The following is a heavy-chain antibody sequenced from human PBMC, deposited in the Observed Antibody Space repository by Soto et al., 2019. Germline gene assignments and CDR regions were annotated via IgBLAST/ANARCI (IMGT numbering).Heavy chain of an antibody. Sequence: QVRLQESGPGLVRPSETLSLTCTVSDVIFSCGNYFWPWVRRPPGKALEWIGDLRLRGGAFYTPSPRGRVRMSVDVSRNQFFLSLTSVSVADTAVYYCARGLTSLRGGRRLDFDFCGQGTLVNV. CDR2: LRLRGGA. V-gene: IGHV4-30-4*01. J-gene: IGHJ1*01. CDR3: ARGLTSLRGGRRLDFDF. D-gene: IGHD3-16*01. CDR1: DVIFSCGNYF.